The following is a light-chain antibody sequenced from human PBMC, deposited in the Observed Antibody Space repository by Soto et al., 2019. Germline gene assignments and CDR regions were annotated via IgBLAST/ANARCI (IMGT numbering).Light chain of an antibody. V-gene: IGKV1-39*01. J-gene: IGKJ2*02. CDR1: QSISFY. CDR2: RAS. Sequence: DLQVTQSPPSLSASVGDRVTITCRTSQSISFYLNWYQQKPGKAPNLLIYRASNLHSGVPSRFSGSGSGTDFTLTISSLQIEDFATYYCQQSYSTLWTFGQGTKLEIK. CDR3: QQSYSTLWT.